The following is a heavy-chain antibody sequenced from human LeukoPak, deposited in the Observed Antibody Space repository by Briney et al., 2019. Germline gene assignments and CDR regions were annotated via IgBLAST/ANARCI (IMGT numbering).Heavy chain of an antibody. D-gene: IGHD6-13*01. J-gene: IGHJ4*02. CDR1: GGSFSGYY. CDR2: INHSGST. CDR3: ARVAGAAAGTNYFDY. Sequence: PSETLSLTCAVYGGSFSGYYWSWIRQPPGKGLEWIGEINHSGSTNYNPSLKSRVTISVDTSKNQFSLKRSSVTAADTAVYYCARVAGAAAGTNYFDYWGQGTLVTVSS. V-gene: IGHV4-34*01.